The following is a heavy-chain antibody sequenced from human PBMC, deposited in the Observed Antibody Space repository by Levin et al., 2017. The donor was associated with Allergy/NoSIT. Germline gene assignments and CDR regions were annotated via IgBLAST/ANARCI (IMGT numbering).Heavy chain of an antibody. V-gene: IGHV4-61*02. CDR3: ARDNSADGDYETYYYYYADV. D-gene: IGHD4-17*01. Sequence: SETLSLTCTVSGGSITISKYYWTWIRQPAGKGLEWIGRIFPSGSTNYNPSLKSRVTMSVDMSKNQFSLNLSSVTAAETAVDYCARDNSADGDYETYYYYYADVWGKGTRVTVSS. J-gene: IGHJ6*03. CDR2: IFPSGST. CDR1: GGSITISKYY.